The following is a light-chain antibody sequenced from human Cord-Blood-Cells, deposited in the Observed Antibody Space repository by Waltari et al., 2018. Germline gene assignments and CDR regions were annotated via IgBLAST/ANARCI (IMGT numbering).Light chain of an antibody. V-gene: IGKV3-20*01. J-gene: IGKJ4*01. Sequence: EIVLTQSSGTLSLPQGERATLPCRASKSVCSSYLAWYQQKPGQAPRLLIYGASSSATGIPDRFSGRGSGTDFTLTISRLAPEDFAVYYCQQYGSSPLTFGGGTKVEIK. CDR3: QQYGSSPLT. CDR1: KSVCSSY. CDR2: GAS.